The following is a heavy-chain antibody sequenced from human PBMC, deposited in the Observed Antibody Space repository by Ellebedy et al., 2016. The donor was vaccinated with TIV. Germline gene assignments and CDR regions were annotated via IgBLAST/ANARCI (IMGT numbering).Heavy chain of an antibody. CDR1: GFTFSSYW. CDR2: IKQDGSDK. J-gene: IGHJ4*02. Sequence: GGSLRLSXAASGFTFSSYWMHWVRPAPGKGLEWVANIKQDGSDKYYVDSVKGRFTISRDNAKNSLYLQMNSLRAEDTAVYYCARALGSGPCYWGQGTLVTVSS. V-gene: IGHV3-7*01. D-gene: IGHD6-19*01. CDR3: ARALGSGPCY.